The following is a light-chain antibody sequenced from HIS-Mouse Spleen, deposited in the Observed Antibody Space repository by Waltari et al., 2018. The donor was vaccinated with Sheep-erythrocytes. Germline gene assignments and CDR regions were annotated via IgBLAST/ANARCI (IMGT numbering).Light chain of an antibody. J-gene: IGLJ2*01. Sequence: SYELTQPPSVSVSPGQTASITCSGDKLGDKYACWYHQKPGQSPVLVIYQDSKRPSGISQRLSGSNSGNTDTLSISGTQAMDEADYYCQAWDSSTEVIGGVTKQTVL. CDR1: KLGDKY. CDR2: QDS. CDR3: QAWDSSTEV. V-gene: IGLV3-1*01.